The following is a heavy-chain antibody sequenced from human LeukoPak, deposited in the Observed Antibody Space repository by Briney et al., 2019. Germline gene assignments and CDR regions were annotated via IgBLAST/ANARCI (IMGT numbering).Heavy chain of an antibody. Sequence: GGSLRLSCTASGFTFGDYAMSWFRQAPGKGLEWVGFIRSKAYGGTTEYAASVKGRFTISRDDSKSIAYLQMNSLKTEDTAVYYCTSCLLGSSGYYPYYFDYWGQGTLVTVSS. D-gene: IGHD3-22*01. CDR3: TSCLLGSSGYYPYYFDY. CDR1: GFTFGDYA. J-gene: IGHJ4*02. V-gene: IGHV3-49*03. CDR2: IRSKAYGGTT.